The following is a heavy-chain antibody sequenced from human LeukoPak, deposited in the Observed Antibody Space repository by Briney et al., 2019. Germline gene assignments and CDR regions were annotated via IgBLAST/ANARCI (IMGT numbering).Heavy chain of an antibody. J-gene: IGHJ4*02. CDR1: GGSISTYY. Sequence: PSETLSLTCTVSGGSISTYYWSWIRQPPGKGLEWIGYIYHSGSTNYNPSLKSRVTISVDTSKNQFSLKLSSVTAADTAVYYCASYSRTIDYWGQGTLVTVSS. D-gene: IGHD1-26*01. V-gene: IGHV4-4*08. CDR2: IYHSGST. CDR3: ASYSRTIDY.